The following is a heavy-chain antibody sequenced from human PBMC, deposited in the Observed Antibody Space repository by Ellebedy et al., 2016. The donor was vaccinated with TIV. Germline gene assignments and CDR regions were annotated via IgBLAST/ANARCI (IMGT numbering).Heavy chain of an antibody. V-gene: IGHV4-4*08. CDR2: IYTNRDS. Sequence: GSLRLXCTVSGGSLSSYAWTWIRQPPGKGLEWIGCIYTNRDSFYNPSLKSRVSISVDTSKNHFSLRLSSVTAADTAVYYCARLAIAITNPQSDSWGQGTLVTVSS. CDR3: ARLAIAITNPQSDS. D-gene: IGHD2/OR15-2a*01. CDR1: GGSLSSYA. J-gene: IGHJ4*02.